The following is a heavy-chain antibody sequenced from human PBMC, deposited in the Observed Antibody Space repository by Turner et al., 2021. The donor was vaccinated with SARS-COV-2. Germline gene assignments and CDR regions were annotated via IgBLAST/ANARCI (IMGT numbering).Heavy chain of an antibody. J-gene: IGHJ4*02. CDR1: D. D-gene: IGHD6-19*01. V-gene: IGHV1-8*01. CDR3: ATAERGAVAPGSNS. CDR2: MNPNSGNT. Sequence: DINWVRQATGQGLEWMGWMNPNSGNTGYAQKFPGRVTMTRDTSISTAYMELSSLRSEDTAVYYCATAERGAVAPGSNSWGQGILVIVSS.